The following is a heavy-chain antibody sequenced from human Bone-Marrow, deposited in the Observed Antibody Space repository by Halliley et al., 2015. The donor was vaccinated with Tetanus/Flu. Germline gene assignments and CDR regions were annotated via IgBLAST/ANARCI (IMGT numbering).Heavy chain of an antibody. D-gene: IGHD6-19*01. CDR2: IYYTGST. V-gene: IGHV4-61*01. CDR1: GESVSSGSFY. CDR3: ARSLIYSSGWYGFR. Sequence: GLVKPSETLSLTCTVSGESVSSGSFYWNWIRQTPGKGLEWIGYIYYTGSTNYNPSLKSRVTISADTSKNQFSLRLSSVSAAGTAVYYCARSLIYSSGWYGFRWGQGTLVTVSS. J-gene: IGHJ4*02.